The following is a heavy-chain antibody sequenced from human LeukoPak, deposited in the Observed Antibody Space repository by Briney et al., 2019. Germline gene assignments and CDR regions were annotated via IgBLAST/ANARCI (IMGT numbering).Heavy chain of an antibody. D-gene: IGHD3-16*01. CDR1: GFSVSTNH. J-gene: IGHJ4*02. CDR2: TYRGGTT. V-gene: IGHV3-66*01. Sequence: GGSLSLSCAPSGFSVSTNHMSWVRESPGTGLEWVSVTYRGGTTEYADFVKDRFSSYRDTSKNTLDLQMNSLRSEDTAVYYCARVLGSPSYFDDWGQGTLVTVSP. CDR3: ARVLGSPSYFDD.